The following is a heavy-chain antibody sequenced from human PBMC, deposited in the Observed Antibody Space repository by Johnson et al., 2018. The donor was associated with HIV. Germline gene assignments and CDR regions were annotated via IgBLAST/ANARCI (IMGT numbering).Heavy chain of an antibody. Sequence: QVQLVESGGGLIQPGGSLRLSCAASGFTFSGSAMHWVRQAPGKGLEWVAFIRYDGSNKYYADSVKGRFTISRDNSKNTLYLQMNSLRAEDTAVYYCAKGGLWFGEYHAFDIWGQGTMVTVSS. CDR2: IRYDGSNK. CDR1: GFTFSGSA. D-gene: IGHD3-10*01. J-gene: IGHJ3*02. V-gene: IGHV3-30*02. CDR3: AKGGLWFGEYHAFDI.